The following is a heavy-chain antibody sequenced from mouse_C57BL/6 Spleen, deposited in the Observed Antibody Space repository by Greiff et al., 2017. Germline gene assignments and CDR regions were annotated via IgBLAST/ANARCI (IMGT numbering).Heavy chain of an antibody. V-gene: IGHV1-47*01. CDR1: GYTFTNYP. J-gene: IGHJ4*01. D-gene: IGHD1-1*01. Sequence: QVQLKESGAELVKPGASVKMSCKASGYTFTNYPIEWMKQNHGKSLEWIGNFHPYNDDTKYNEKFKGKATLTVEKSSSTVYLELSRLTSDDSAVYYCAIITTVVAPYAMDYWGQGTSVTVSS. CDR3: AIITTVVAPYAMDY. CDR2: FHPYNDDT.